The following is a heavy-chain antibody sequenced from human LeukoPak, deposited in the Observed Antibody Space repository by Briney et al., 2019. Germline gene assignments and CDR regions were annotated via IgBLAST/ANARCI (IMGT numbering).Heavy chain of an antibody. CDR3: AKEKYSSSWYAFDI. V-gene: IGHV3-30*02. Sequence: GGSLRLSCAASGFTFSSYGMHWVRQAPGKGLEWVAVIWYGGSNKYYADSVKGRFTISRDNSKNTLYLQMNSLRAGDTAMYYCAKEKYSSSWYAFDIWGQGTMVTVSS. D-gene: IGHD6-13*01. J-gene: IGHJ3*02. CDR1: GFTFSSYG. CDR2: IWYGGSNK.